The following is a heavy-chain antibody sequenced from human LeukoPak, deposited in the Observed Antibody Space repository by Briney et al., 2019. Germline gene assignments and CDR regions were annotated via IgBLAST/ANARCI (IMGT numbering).Heavy chain of an antibody. D-gene: IGHD3-3*01. CDR3: ARDPLSAPTSREWADY. Sequence: GGSLRLSCAASGFTFSSYWMSWVRQAPGKGLEWVANIKQDGSEKYYVDSVKGRFTISRDNAKNSLYLQMNSLRAEDTAVYYCARDPLSAPTSREWADYWGQGTLVTVSS. J-gene: IGHJ4*02. V-gene: IGHV3-7*01. CDR2: IKQDGSEK. CDR1: GFTFSSYW.